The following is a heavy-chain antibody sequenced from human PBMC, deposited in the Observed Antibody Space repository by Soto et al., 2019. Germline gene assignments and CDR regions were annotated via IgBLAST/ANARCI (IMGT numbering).Heavy chain of an antibody. CDR2: MNPNSGNT. CDR3: ARGIWFGEFLAYGMDV. Sequence: ASVKVSCKASGYTFTSYDINWVRQATGQGLEWMGWMNPNSGNTGYAQKLQGRVTMTRNTSISTAYMELSSLRSEDTAVYYCARGIWFGEFLAYGMDVWGQGTTVTVSS. J-gene: IGHJ6*02. D-gene: IGHD3-10*01. CDR1: GYTFTSYD. V-gene: IGHV1-8*01.